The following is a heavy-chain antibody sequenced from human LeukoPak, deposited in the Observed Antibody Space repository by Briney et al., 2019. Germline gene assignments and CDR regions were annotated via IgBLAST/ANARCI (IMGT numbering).Heavy chain of an antibody. CDR2: IYYSGST. CDR1: GGSISSYY. D-gene: IGHD2/OR15-2a*01. J-gene: IGHJ4*02. Sequence: PSETLSLTCTVSGGSISSYYWSWIRQPPGKGLEWIGYIYYSGSTNYNPSLKSRVTISVDTSKNQFSLKLSSVTAADTAVYYCARHKEGHEEYYFDYWGQGTLVTVSS. CDR3: ARHKEGHEEYYFDY. V-gene: IGHV4-59*08.